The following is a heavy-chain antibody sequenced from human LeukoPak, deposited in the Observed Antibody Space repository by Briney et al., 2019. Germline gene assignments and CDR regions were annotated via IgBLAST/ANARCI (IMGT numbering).Heavy chain of an antibody. J-gene: IGHJ4*02. CDR1: GYTFTSYC. CDR3: ARGPLIYDSSGYDRDY. CDR2: INPSGGST. D-gene: IGHD3-22*01. Sequence: ASVKVSCKASGYTFTSYCMHWVRQAPGQGLEWMGIINPSGGSTSYAQKFQGRVTMTRDTSTSTVYMGLSSLRSEDTAVYYCARGPLIYDSSGYDRDYWGQGTLVTVSS. V-gene: IGHV1-46*01.